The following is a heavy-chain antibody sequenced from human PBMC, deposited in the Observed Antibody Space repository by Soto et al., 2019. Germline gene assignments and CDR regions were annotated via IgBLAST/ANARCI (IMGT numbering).Heavy chain of an antibody. V-gene: IGHV3-7*05. CDR2: IKQDGSEK. J-gene: IGHJ3*02. CDR1: GVTFSSYW. Sequence: GGSLRLSCVASGVTFSSYWMSWVRQAPGKGLEWVANIKQDGSEKYYVDSVKGRFTISRDNPKNSLYLQMNSLRVDDTAVYYCASSQSSAFNIWGQGTMVTVSS. CDR3: ASSQSSAFNI.